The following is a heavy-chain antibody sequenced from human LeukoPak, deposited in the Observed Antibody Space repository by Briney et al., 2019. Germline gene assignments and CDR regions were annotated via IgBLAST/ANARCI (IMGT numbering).Heavy chain of an antibody. CDR2: IYYSGST. CDR1: GGSLSSSSYY. Sequence: SETLSLTCTVSGGSLSSSSYYWGWIRQPPGKGLEWIGSIYYSGSTYYNPSLKSRATISVDKSKNQFSLNLISVTAADTAVYYCSRDTVRFGHSSSFLDAFDIWGQGTMVTVSS. V-gene: IGHV4-39*07. D-gene: IGHD6-13*01. CDR3: SRDTVRFGHSSSFLDAFDI. J-gene: IGHJ3*02.